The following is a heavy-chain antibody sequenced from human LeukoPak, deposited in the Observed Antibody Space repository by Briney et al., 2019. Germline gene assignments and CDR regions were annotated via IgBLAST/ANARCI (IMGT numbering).Heavy chain of an antibody. CDR1: GGTFSSYS. D-gene: IGHD3-10*01. Sequence: SVKVSCKVSGGTFSSYSISWVRQAPGRGLEWMGRIIPILGIANYAQKFQGRVTITADKSTSTAYMELSSLRSEDTAVYYCASGKVRGVIENWFDPWGQGTLVTVSS. CDR2: IIPILGIA. J-gene: IGHJ5*02. CDR3: ASGKVRGVIENWFDP. V-gene: IGHV1-69*02.